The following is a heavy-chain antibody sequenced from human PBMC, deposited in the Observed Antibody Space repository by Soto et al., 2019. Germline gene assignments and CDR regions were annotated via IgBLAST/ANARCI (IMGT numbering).Heavy chain of an antibody. V-gene: IGHV1-18*04. CDR1: GYTFTSYG. CDR2: ISAYNGNT. Sequence: ASVKVSCKASGYTFTSYGISWVRQAPGRGLEWMGWISAYNGNTNYAQKLRGRVTMTTDTSTSTAYMELRSLRSDDTAVYYCARGIPYGSGSYGYYFDYWGQGTLVTVSS. CDR3: ARGIPYGSGSYGYYFDY. J-gene: IGHJ4*02. D-gene: IGHD3-10*01.